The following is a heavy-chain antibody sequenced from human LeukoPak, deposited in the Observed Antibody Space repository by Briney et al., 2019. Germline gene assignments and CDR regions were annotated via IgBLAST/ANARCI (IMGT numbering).Heavy chain of an antibody. CDR1: GGSISSNNW. J-gene: IGHJ4*02. D-gene: IGHD1/OR15-1a*01. V-gene: IGHV4-4*02. CDR3: ARVNINDWHSCDY. CDR2: IYHSGSP. Sequence: SETLSLTCAVSGGSISSNNWWGWVRQPPGKGLEWIGEIYHSGSPNYNPSLKSRVTISVDKSRNHFSLNLSSVTAADTAVYYCARVNINDWHSCDYWGQGTLVTVSS.